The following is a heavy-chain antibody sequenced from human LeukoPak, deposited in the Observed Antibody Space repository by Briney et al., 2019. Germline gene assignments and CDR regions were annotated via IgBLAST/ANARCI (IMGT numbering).Heavy chain of an antibody. CDR1: GYSFTSYW. CDR2: IYPGDSDT. D-gene: IGHD2-8*02. CDR3: ARHRSLIASTGRAFEY. Sequence: GESLKISCEASGYSFTSYWIGWVRQLPGKGLEWMGIIYPGDSDTRYSPSFQGHVAISAAKSISTSYLQWRSLKASDTAMYYCARHRSLIASTGRAFEYWGQGTLVTVSS. J-gene: IGHJ4*02. V-gene: IGHV5-51*01.